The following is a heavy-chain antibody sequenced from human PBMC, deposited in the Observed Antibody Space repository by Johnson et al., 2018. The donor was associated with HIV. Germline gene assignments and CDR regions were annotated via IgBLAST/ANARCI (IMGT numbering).Heavy chain of an antibody. CDR3: ESRSTSMTDAFDI. D-gene: IGHD2-2*01. J-gene: IGHJ3*02. Sequence: QVQLVESGGGLVKPGGSLRLSCAASGFTFSDYYMSWIRQAPGKGLEWVSYIISSGSTIYYAVSVPGRFTISRDNAKNSLYLQMNSLRAEDTAGYYCESRSTSMTDAFDIWGQGKMVTVSS. CDR2: IISSGSTI. V-gene: IGHV3-11*04. CDR1: GFTFSDYY.